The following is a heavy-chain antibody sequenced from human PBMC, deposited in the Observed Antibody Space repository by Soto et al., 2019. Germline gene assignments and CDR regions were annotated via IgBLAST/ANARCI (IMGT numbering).Heavy chain of an antibody. V-gene: IGHV4-30-2*01. J-gene: IGHJ4*02. CDR2: MYHSGST. Sequence: SETLSLTCAVSGGSISSGGYSWSWIRQPPGKGLEWIGYMYHSGSTYYNPSLKSRVTISIDRSRNQFSLKLSSVTAADTAVYYRARVPDFWGQGILVTVSS. CDR3: ARVPDF. CDR1: GGSISSGGYS.